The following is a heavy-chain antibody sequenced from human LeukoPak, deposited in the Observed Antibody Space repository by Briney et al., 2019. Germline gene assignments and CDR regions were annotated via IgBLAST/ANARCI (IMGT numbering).Heavy chain of an antibody. D-gene: IGHD3-10*01. CDR2: IYRDSSVK. CDR3: ARYGSGSNYRDPFDS. J-gene: IGHJ4*02. CDR1: GFNFDEYA. V-gene: IGHV3-48*01. Sequence: GGSLRLSCVASGFNFDEYAMNWVCQAPGKGLEWISCIYRDSSVKHYADSVRGRFTVSRDNAKNSVYLQMNSLRAEDTAVYFCARYGSGSNYRDPFDSWGQGTLVTVSS.